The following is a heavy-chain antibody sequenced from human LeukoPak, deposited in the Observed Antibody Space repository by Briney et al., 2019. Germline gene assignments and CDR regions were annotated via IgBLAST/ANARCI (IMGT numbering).Heavy chain of an antibody. V-gene: IGHV1-18*01. CDR1: GYTFTSYV. J-gene: IGHJ6*02. CDR2: ISPHNGKT. CDR3: ARDGELYGMDV. D-gene: IGHD3-10*01. Sequence: GASVKVSCNGSGYTFTSYVITWVRQAPGKGLEWMGWISPHNGKTNYGQKFQGRVTMTTDTSTSTAYVEVRSLRSDDTAVYYCARDGELYGMDVWGQGTTVTVSS.